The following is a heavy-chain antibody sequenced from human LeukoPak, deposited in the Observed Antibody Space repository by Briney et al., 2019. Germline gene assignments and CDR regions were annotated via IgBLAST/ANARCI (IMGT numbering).Heavy chain of an antibody. CDR2: ITWDSTGV. Sequence: QPGGSLRLSCAASGFTFTDYSMHWVRQVPGKGLEWVSGITWDSTGVGYVDSVKGRFTMSRDNAKNSVYLQMDSLRVEDMALYYCAKSAGFSSGGVFDIWGQGTMVTVSS. CDR1: GFTFTDYS. D-gene: IGHD3-22*01. J-gene: IGHJ3*02. CDR3: AKSAGFSSGGVFDI. V-gene: IGHV3-9*03.